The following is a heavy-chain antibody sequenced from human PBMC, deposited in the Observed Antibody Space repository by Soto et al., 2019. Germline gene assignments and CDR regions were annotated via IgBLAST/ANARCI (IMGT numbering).Heavy chain of an antibody. V-gene: IGHV3-74*01. CDR1: GFTFSSYW. CDR2: INSDGSST. J-gene: IGHJ6*02. CDR3: AREYCRSTSCYVARYYGMDV. D-gene: IGHD2-2*01. Sequence: GGSLRLSCAASGFTFSSYWMHWVRQAPGKGLVWVSRINSDGSSTSYADSVKGRFTISRDNAKNTLYLQMNSLRAEDTAVYYCAREYCRSTSCYVARYYGMDVWGQGTTVTVSS.